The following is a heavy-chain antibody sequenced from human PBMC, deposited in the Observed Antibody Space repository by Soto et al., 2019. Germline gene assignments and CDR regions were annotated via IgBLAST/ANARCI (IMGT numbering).Heavy chain of an antibody. Sequence: GGSLRLSCAASGFTFDDYAMHWVRQAPGKGLEWVSGISWNSGSIGYADSVKGRFTISRDNAKNSLYLQMNSLRAEDTALYYYEKHPEYGSGGRGDSPPFGGKGTWVPVSS. V-gene: IGHV3-9*01. CDR1: GFTFDDYA. CDR3: EKHPEYGSGGRGDSPPF. CDR2: ISWNSGSI. D-gene: IGHD2-15*01. J-gene: IGHJ4*02.